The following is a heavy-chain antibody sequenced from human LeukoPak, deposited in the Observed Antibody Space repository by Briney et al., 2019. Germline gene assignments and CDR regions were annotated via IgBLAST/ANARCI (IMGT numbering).Heavy chain of an antibody. Sequence: GGSLRLSCAASGFTFNSYGMSWVRQAPGKGLEWVSAISGSGGSTYYADSVKGRFTISRDNAKNSLYLQMNSLRAEDTAVYYCAKPARTDYTDYWGQGTLVTVSS. J-gene: IGHJ4*02. V-gene: IGHV3-23*01. D-gene: IGHD1-14*01. CDR3: AKPARTDYTDY. CDR1: GFTFNSYG. CDR2: ISGSGGST.